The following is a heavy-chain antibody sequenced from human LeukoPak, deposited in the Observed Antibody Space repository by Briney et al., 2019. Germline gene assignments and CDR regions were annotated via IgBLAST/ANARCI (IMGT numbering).Heavy chain of an antibody. D-gene: IGHD2-15*01. V-gene: IGHV3-48*01. CDR3: AKVMPPGRIRFYSYYMDV. J-gene: IGHJ6*03. CDR1: GFTFSDYY. Sequence: GGSLRLSCAASGFTFSDYYMNWVRQAPGKGLEWVSYISSSSSTIYYADSVKGRFTISRDNAKNSLYLQMNSLRAEDTAVYYCAKVMPPGRIRFYSYYMDVWGKGTTVSVS. CDR2: ISSSSSTI.